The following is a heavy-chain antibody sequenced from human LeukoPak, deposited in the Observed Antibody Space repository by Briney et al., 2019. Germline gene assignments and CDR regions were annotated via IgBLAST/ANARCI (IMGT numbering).Heavy chain of an antibody. Sequence: PSETLSLTCTVSGGSISSGGYYWSWIRQPPGKGLEWIGYIYHSGSTYYNPSLKSRVTISVDTSKNQFSLKLSSVTAADTAVYYCARGGSGYSNSFDYWGQGTLVTVSS. V-gene: IGHV4-30-2*05. CDR1: GGSISSGGYY. CDR3: ARGGSGYSNSFDY. D-gene: IGHD3-22*01. J-gene: IGHJ4*02. CDR2: IYHSGST.